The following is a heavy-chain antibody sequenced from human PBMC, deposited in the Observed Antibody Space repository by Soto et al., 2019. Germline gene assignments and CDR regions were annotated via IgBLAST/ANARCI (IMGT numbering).Heavy chain of an antibody. CDR2: INPSGGST. D-gene: IGHD6-13*01. Sequence: ASVKVSCKASGYTFTSYYMHWVRQAPGQGLEWMGIINPSGGSTSYAQKFQGRVTMTRDTSTSTVYMELSSLRSEDTAVYYCARAATRASELETFNYYYYYMDVWGKGTTVTVPS. CDR1: GYTFTSYY. J-gene: IGHJ6*03. CDR3: ARAATRASELETFNYYYYYMDV. V-gene: IGHV1-46*03.